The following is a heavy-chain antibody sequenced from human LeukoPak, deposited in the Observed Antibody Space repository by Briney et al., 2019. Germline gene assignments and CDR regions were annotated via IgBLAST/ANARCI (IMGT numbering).Heavy chain of an antibody. CDR2: ISSSSSYI. Sequence: PGGSLRLSCAASGFTFSSYSMNWVRQAPGKGLEWVSSISSSSSYIYYADSVKGRFTISRDNAKNSLYLQMNSLRAEDTAVYYCARDYCSSTSCYVYYYGMDVRGQGTTVTVSS. CDR1: GFTFSSYS. J-gene: IGHJ6*02. CDR3: ARDYCSSTSCYVYYYGMDV. V-gene: IGHV3-21*01. D-gene: IGHD2-2*01.